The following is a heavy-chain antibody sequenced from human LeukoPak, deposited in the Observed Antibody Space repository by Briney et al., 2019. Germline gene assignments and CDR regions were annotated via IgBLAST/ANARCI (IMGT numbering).Heavy chain of an antibody. CDR2: INPSGGST. V-gene: IGHV1-46*01. D-gene: IGHD3-10*01. J-gene: IGHJ4*02. CDR3: AREDPGVANFDY. CDR1: GYTFTNYY. Sequence: ASVKVSCKASGYTFTNYYLHWVRQAPGQGLEWMGIINPSGGSTSYAQKFQGRVTMTRDTSTSTVYMELSSLRSEDTAVYYCAREDPGVANFDYWGQGTLVTVSS.